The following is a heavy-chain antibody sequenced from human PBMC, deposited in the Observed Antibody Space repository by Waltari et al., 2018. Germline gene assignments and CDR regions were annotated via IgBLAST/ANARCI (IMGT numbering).Heavy chain of an antibody. CDR2: IIPILGIA. CDR3: ARSLYYDFWSGYYAIDY. Sequence: QVQLVQSGAEVKKPGSSVKVSCKASGGTFSSYTISWVRQAPGQGLEWMGRIIPILGIANYAQNFQGRVTITADKSTSTAYMELSSLRSEDTAVYYCARSLYYDFWSGYYAIDYWGQGTLVTVSS. J-gene: IGHJ4*02. CDR1: GGTFSSYT. V-gene: IGHV1-69*02. D-gene: IGHD3-3*01.